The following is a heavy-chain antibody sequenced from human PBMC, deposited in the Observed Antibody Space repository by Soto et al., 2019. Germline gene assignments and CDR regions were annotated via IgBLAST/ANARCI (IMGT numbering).Heavy chain of an antibody. CDR3: ARGPDYYDSSGYYYTRKIDY. CDR1: GFTFSSYG. CDR2: ISYDGSNK. D-gene: IGHD3-22*01. J-gene: IGHJ4*02. Sequence: GGSLRLSCAASGFTFSSYGMHRVRQAPGKGLEWVAVISYDGSNKYYADSVKGRFTISRDNSKNTLYLQMNSLRAEDTAVYYCARGPDYYDSSGYYYTRKIDYWGQGTLVTVS. V-gene: IGHV3-30*03.